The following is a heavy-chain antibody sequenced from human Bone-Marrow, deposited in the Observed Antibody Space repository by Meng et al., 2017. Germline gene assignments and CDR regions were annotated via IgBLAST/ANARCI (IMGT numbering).Heavy chain of an antibody. D-gene: IGHD6-19*01. CDR3: AVGRGEDHIAVAARFQY. CDR1: GFTFSSSA. J-gene: IGHJ1*01. V-gene: IGHV3-23*01. Sequence: SCAASGFTFSSSARRWVRQAPGKGLEWGSANSGSGGSKYYADSVKGRFTISRDNSKNTLNRQMNSLSAEDTAVYYWAVGRGEDHIAVAARFQYWGQGTLVTVSS. CDR2: NSGSGGSK.